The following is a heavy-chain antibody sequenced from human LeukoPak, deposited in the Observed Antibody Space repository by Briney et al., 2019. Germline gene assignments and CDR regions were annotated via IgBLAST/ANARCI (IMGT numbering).Heavy chain of an antibody. Sequence: PSETLSLTRTVSGGSISSYYWSWIRQPAGKGLEWIGRIYTSGSTNYNPSLKSRVTMSVDTSKNQFSLKLSSVTAADTAVYYCASGLVTIFGVVTLGYDYWGQGTLVTVSS. CDR1: GGSISSYY. CDR2: IYTSGST. V-gene: IGHV4-4*07. D-gene: IGHD3-3*01. J-gene: IGHJ4*02. CDR3: ASGLVTIFGVVTLGYDY.